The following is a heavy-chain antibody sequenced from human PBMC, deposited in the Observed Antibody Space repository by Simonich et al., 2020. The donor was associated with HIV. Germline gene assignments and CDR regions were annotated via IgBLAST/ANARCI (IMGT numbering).Heavy chain of an antibody. CDR3: ARDGRKGSSTSCSDY. D-gene: IGHD2-2*01. J-gene: IGHJ4*02. V-gene: IGHV3-21*01. Sequence: EVQLVESGGGLVKPGGSLRLSGAASGFTFSSYSMNWVRQAPGKGLEWVSSINSGSSYIYYADSVKGRFTISRDNAKNSPYLQMNSLRAEDTAVYYCARDGRKGSSTSCSDYWGQGTLVTVSS. CDR1: GFTFSSYS. CDR2: INSGSSYI.